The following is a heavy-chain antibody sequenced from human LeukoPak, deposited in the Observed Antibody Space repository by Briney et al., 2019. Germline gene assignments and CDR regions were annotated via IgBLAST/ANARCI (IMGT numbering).Heavy chain of an antibody. CDR3: AAHYYYDSSGYSYDY. J-gene: IGHJ4*02. V-gene: IGHV4-34*01. D-gene: IGHD3-22*01. Sequence: SATLSLTCAVYGGSFSGYYWSWIRQPPGKGLEWIGEINHSGSTNYNPSLKSRVTISVDTSKNQFSLKLSSVTAADTAVYYCAAHYYYDSSGYSYDYWGQGTLVTVSS. CDR1: GGSFSGYY. CDR2: INHSGST.